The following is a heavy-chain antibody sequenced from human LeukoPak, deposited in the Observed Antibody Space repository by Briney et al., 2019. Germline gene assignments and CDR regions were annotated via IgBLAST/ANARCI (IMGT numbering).Heavy chain of an antibody. CDR2: IYSSGTT. CDR3: ARDLVGISGCLDY. V-gene: IGHV4-39*02. Sequence: PSETLSLTCSVSGDSTSSGSSYWGWIRQSPGKGLEWIGCIYSSGTTYYNPSLKSRVTISVDTSKSQFSLKLSSVTAADTAVYYCARDLVGISGCLDYWGQGTLVTVSS. D-gene: IGHD6-19*01. J-gene: IGHJ4*02. CDR1: GDSTSSGSSY.